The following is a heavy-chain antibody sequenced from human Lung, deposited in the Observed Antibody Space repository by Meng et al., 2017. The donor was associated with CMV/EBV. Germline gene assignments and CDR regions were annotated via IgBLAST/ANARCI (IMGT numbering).Heavy chain of an antibody. V-gene: IGHV1-8*01. D-gene: IGHD6-19*01. CDR2: MNPKRGTT. Sequence: VQVVQPGAAVKKPGASVKDTCKASGYTFTSYDINWVRQGTGQGLEWMGWMNPKRGTTGYAQKFQGRVTMTRNISKSTAYMDLSSLRSEDTAVYYCATGVADFEYWGQGTLVIVSS. J-gene: IGHJ4*02. CDR1: GYTFTSYD. CDR3: ATGVADFEY.